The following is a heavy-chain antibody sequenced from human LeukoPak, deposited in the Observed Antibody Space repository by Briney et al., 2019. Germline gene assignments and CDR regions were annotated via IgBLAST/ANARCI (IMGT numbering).Heavy chain of an antibody. J-gene: IGHJ4*02. V-gene: IGHV3-21*01. CDR2: ISSSSSYK. CDR3: ARVLGIAVAVDY. CDR1: GFTSSSYS. Sequence: GGSLRLSCAASGFTSSSYSMNWVRQAPGKGLEWVSSISSSSSYKYYADSVKGRFTISRDNAKNSLYLQMNSLRAEDTAVYYCARVLGIAVAVDYWGQGTLVTVSS. D-gene: IGHD6-19*01.